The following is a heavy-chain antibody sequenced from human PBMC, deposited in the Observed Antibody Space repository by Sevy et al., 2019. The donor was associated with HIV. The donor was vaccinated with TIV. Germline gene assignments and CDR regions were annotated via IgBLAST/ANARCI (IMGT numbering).Heavy chain of an antibody. J-gene: IGHJ4*02. CDR1: GFTFSNYA. CDR2: ISSNGGST. D-gene: IGHD4-17*01. V-gene: IGHV3-64*01. Sequence: GGSLRLSCAAAGFTFSNYAMHWVRQAPGKGLEYVSAISSNGGSTYYANSVKGRFTISRDNSKNTLYLQMGSLRADDMAVYYCARGGTTVVTPVDYWGQGSLVTISS. CDR3: ARGGTTVVTPVDY.